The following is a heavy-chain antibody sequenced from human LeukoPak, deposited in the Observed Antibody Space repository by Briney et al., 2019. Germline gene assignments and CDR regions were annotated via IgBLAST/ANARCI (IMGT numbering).Heavy chain of an antibody. V-gene: IGHV3-23*01. CDR2: ISGSGGST. CDR3: AKSLFPEGYYGMDV. J-gene: IGHJ6*02. D-gene: IGHD1-14*01. Sequence: GGSLRLSCAASGFTFSSYAMSWVRQAPGKGLEWVSAISGSGGSTYYADSVKGRLTISRDNSKNTLYLQMNSLRVDDTAVYYCAKSLFPEGYYGMDVWGQGTTVTVSS. CDR1: GFTFSSYA.